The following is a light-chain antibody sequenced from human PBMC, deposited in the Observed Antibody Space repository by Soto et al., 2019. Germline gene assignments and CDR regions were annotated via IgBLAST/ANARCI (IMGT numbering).Light chain of an antibody. Sequence: QSALTQPASVSGSPGQSITISCTGTSSDVGGYNYVSWYQQHPGIAPKVMIFEVSSRPSWVSNRFSGSKSGNTASLTISGLQAEDEADYYCSSYTSSNTVEFGGGTKLTVL. CDR2: EVS. CDR1: SSDVGGYNY. V-gene: IGLV2-14*01. CDR3: SSYTSSNTVE. J-gene: IGLJ2*01.